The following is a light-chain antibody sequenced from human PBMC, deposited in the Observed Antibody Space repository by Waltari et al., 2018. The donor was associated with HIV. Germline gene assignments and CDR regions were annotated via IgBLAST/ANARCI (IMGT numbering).Light chain of an antibody. J-gene: IGKJ1*01. V-gene: IGKV1-39*01. Sequence: DIQMTQSPSSLSASVGDRVTISCRASRSISYYLNWYQQKPGEAPKVLISAASNLQSGVPSRFRGSGSGTDFTLTISSLQPEDFATYYCQQSYNTPRTFGQGTKVEIK. CDR2: AAS. CDR1: RSISYY. CDR3: QQSYNTPRT.